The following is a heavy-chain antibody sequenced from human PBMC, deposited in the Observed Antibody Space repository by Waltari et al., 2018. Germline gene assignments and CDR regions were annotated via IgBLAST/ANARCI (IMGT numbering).Heavy chain of an antibody. D-gene: IGHD3-3*01. CDR2: IYTSGDT. CDR3: ARDLRHPSYYDFSFDT. Sequence: QLRLQESGPGLVKPSETLSLICTVSGGSINSEFYYWNWIRQPAGKGLEWIGRIYTSGDTNYNPSLKTRVSISVDTSRNQFSLKLTSVTAADTAVYYCARDLRHPSYYDFSFDTWGQGSLVTVSS. J-gene: IGHJ5*02. V-gene: IGHV4-61*02. CDR1: GGSINSEFYY.